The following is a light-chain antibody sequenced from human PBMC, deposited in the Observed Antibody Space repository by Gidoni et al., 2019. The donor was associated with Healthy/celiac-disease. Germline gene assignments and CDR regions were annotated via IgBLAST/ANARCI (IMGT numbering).Light chain of an antibody. Sequence: DIQMTQSPSSLSASVGDRVTITCRASQSISSYLNWYQQKPGKAPKLLIYAASSLQSGVPSRFSGSGSVTDFTLTISSLQPEDFATYYCQQSYSTPWTFXPXTKVDIK. J-gene: IGKJ3*01. CDR2: AAS. CDR3: QQSYSTPWT. CDR1: QSISSY. V-gene: IGKV1-39*01.